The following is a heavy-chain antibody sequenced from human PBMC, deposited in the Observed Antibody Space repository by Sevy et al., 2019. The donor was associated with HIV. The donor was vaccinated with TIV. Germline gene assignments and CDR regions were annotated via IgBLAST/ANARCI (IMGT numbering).Heavy chain of an antibody. CDR1: GGTFSSYA. J-gene: IGHJ4*02. CDR3: ARGPVIYGGYLDY. V-gene: IGHV1-69*04. D-gene: IGHD4-17*01. Sequence: ASLKVSCKASGGTFSSYAISWVRQAPGQGLEWMGRIIPILGIANYAQKFQGRVTITADKSTSTAYMELSSLRSEDTAVYYCARGPVIYGGYLDYWGQGTLVTVSS. CDR2: IIPILGIA.